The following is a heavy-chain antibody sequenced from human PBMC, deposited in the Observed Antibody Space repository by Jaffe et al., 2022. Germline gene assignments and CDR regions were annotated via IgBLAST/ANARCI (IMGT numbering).Heavy chain of an antibody. CDR1: GGSFSGYY. J-gene: IGHJ6*03. V-gene: IGHV4-34*01. CDR3: ARDLKTYYYDSSGYYYDYYYYMDV. CDR2: INHSGST. D-gene: IGHD3-22*01. Sequence: QVQLQQWGAGLLKPSETLSLTCAVYGGSFSGYYWSWIRQPPGKGLEWIGEINHSGSTNYNPSLKSRVTISVDTSKNQFSLKLSSVTAADTAVYYCARDLKTYYYDSSGYYYDYYYYMDVWGKGTTVTVSS.